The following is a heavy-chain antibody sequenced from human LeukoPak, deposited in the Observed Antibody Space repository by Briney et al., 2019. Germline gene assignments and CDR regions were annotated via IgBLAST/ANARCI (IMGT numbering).Heavy chain of an antibody. V-gene: IGHV1-18*01. CDR3: ARNYYYDGASHYTDS. CDR1: VYTFSSYE. J-gene: IGHJ4*02. Sequence: ASVTVSYKASVYTFSSYEISWVRQAPGQGLEWMGWISTKDGKTRHAQKFQGRLSMTADTSTRVVYLELRSLTSDDTAFYFCARNYYYDGASHYTDSWGQGTVYTVSS. CDR2: ISTKDGKT. D-gene: IGHD3-22*01.